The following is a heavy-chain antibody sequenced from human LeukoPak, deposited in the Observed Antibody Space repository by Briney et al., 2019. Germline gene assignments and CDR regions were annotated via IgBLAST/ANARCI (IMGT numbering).Heavy chain of an antibody. Sequence: SQTLSLTCTVSGGSISSGDYYWSWIRQPPGKGLEWIGYIYYSGSTYYNPSLKSRVTISVDTSKNQFSLKLSSVTAADTAVYYCARSNWGKGDAFDIWGQGTMVTVSS. CDR1: GGSISSGDYY. CDR3: ARSNWGKGDAFDI. D-gene: IGHD7-27*01. CDR2: IYYSGST. J-gene: IGHJ3*02. V-gene: IGHV4-30-4*01.